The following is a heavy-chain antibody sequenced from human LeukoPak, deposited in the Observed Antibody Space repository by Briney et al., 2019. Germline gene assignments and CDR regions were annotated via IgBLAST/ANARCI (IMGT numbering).Heavy chain of an antibody. CDR1: GGSISSYY. V-gene: IGHV4-59*01. D-gene: IGHD4-23*01. J-gene: IGHJ4*02. CDR2: IYYSGST. CDR3: ARDSYYGGFDY. Sequence: SETLSLTCTVSGGSISSYYWSWIRQPPGKGLEWIGYIYYSGSTNYNPSLKSRVTISVDTSKNQFSLKLSSVTAADTAVYNCARDSYYGGFDYWGQGTLVTVSS.